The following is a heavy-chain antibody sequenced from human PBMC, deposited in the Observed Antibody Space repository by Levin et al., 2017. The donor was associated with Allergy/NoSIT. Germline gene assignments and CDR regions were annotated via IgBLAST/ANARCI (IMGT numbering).Heavy chain of an antibody. CDR3: VYSQGYGPYYFDY. Sequence: SGPTLVKPTQTLTLTCAFSGFSLSTSGVGVGWIRQPPGKALEWFALIFWNDDKRYSPSLERRVTITTDTSNNQVVLTMPNMNPVETATEYWVYSQGYGPYYFDYWGQGTLVTVSS. J-gene: IGHJ4*02. D-gene: IGHD5-12*01. V-gene: IGHV2-5*01. CDR2: IFWNDDK. CDR1: GFSLSTSGVG.